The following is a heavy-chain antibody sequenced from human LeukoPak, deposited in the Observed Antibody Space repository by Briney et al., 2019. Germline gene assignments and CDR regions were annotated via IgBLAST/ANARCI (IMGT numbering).Heavy chain of an antibody. CDR3: ARSAYCSGGTCYTDYYYNMDV. CDR1: GFTLSNYW. CDR2: IKQDGNDY. D-gene: IGHD2-15*01. V-gene: IGHV3-7*03. J-gene: IGHJ6*02. Sequence: PGGSLRLSCTASGFTLSNYWMGWVRQAPGKGLEWVANIKQDGNDYYYVDSVKGRFTISRDNAKNSLYLQMNSLRAEDTAVYYCARSAYCSGGTCYTDYYYNMDVWGQGTTVTVSS.